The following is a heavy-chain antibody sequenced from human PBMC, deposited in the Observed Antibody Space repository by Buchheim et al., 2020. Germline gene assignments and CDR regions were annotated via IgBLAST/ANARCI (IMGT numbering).Heavy chain of an antibody. CDR3: GRGGSNTARGMDV. Sequence: EVQLVESGGGLVQPGGSLRLSCVASGFTFSPYWTHWVRQAPGKGLVWVSRIGIDGSTTNYADSVKGRFTISRDNVKNTLYLQMDSLRAEDTAVYFCGRGGSNTARGMDVWGQGTT. D-gene: IGHD5-18*01. V-gene: IGHV3-74*01. CDR2: IGIDGSTT. CDR1: GFTFSPYW. J-gene: IGHJ6*02.